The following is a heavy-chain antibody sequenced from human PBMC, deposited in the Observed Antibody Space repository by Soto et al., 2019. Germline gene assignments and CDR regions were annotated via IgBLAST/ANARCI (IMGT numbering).Heavy chain of an antibody. J-gene: IGHJ5*02. CDR2: IYYSGST. V-gene: IGHV4-59*08. Sequence: QVQLQESGPGLVKPSETLSLTCTVSGGSISSYYWSWIRQPPGKGLEWIGHIYYSGSTNYNPSLKSRVTISVDTSKNQFSLKLSSVTAADTAVYYCARLVVRHLYNWFDPWGQGTLVTVSS. CDR3: ARLVVRHLYNWFDP. CDR1: GGSISSYY. D-gene: IGHD3-10*01.